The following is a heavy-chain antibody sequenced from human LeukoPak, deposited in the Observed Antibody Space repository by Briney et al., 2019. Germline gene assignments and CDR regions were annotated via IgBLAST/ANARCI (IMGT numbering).Heavy chain of an antibody. CDR3: ARDYYSGYDPEDRYYYYYMDV. CDR1: GGSIRSGSYY. V-gene: IGHV4-61*02. Sequence: PSDTLSLTCTLSGGSIRSGSYYWPSIPQPAGKGLEWIGRIYTSGRTNYNPSLKSRVTMSVDTSKNQFSLKLNSVTAADTAVYYCARDYYSGYDPEDRYYYYYMDVWGKGTTVTVSS. CDR2: IYTSGRT. D-gene: IGHD5-12*01. J-gene: IGHJ6*03.